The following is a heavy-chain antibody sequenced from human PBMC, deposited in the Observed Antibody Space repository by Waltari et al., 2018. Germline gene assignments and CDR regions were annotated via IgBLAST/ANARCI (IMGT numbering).Heavy chain of an antibody. CDR3: ARVPYCSGGSCYHNDY. CDR1: GYTFTGYH. CDR2: INPNSGGT. V-gene: IGHV1-2*02. Sequence: QVQLVQSGAEVKKPGASVKVSCTASGYTFTGYHMHWVRPAPGQGLEWMGWINPNSGGTNYAQKFQGRVTMTRDTSISTAYMDLSRLRSDDTAVYYCARVPYCSGGSCYHNDYWGQGTLVTVSS. J-gene: IGHJ4*02. D-gene: IGHD2-15*01.